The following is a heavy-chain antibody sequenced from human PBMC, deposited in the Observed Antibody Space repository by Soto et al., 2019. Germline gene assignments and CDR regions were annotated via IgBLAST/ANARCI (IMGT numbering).Heavy chain of an antibody. D-gene: IGHD3-10*01. V-gene: IGHV3-21*01. J-gene: IGHJ4*02. CDR2: ISDTSEYV. Sequence: GVSLRLSCAASGFSFSSYSMNWVRQTPGKGLEWVSSISDTSEYVYYADSVKGRFTISRDNDKNSLYLQMNSLRAEDTAVYYCSREVRAEIDYWGQGTLVTVSS. CDR1: GFSFSSYS. CDR3: SREVRAEIDY.